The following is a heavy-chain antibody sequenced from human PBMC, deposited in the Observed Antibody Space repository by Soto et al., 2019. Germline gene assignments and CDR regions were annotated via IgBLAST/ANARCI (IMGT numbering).Heavy chain of an antibody. CDR1: GFTFSSYA. J-gene: IGHJ6*02. CDR2: ISYDGSNK. D-gene: IGHD6-13*01. CDR3: ARDFSSSWSLIGVRYGMDV. Sequence: QVQLVESGGGVVQPGRSLRLSCAASGFTFSSYAMHWVRQAPGRGLEWVAVISYDGSNKYYADSVKGRFTISRDNSKNTLYLQMNSLRAEDTAVYYCARDFSSSWSLIGVRYGMDVWGQGTTVTVSS. V-gene: IGHV3-30-3*01.